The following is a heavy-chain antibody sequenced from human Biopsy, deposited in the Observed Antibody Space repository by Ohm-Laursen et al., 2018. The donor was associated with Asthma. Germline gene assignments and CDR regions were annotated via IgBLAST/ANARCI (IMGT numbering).Heavy chain of an antibody. CDR3: ARTYYDFLTGQVNDAFAI. CDR2: LSPMIGRA. D-gene: IGHD3-9*01. J-gene: IGHJ3*02. Sequence: SVKVSCKASGDSFSNYAISWVRQAPGQGLEWMGGLSPMIGRANYAQKFQGRVTISADRSTSTAYMDLSSLRSEDTAVYYCARTYYDFLTGQVNDAFAIWGQGTMVTVSS. CDR1: GDSFSNYA. V-gene: IGHV1-69*10.